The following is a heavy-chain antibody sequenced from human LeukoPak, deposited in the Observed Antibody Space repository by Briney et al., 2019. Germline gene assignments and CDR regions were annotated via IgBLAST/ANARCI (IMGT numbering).Heavy chain of an antibody. CDR3: AREGNYYDSSGYYVS. Sequence: GGSLRLSCAASGFTFSSFAMTWVRQAPGKGLEWVSVISGSGGKTYYADSVKGRFTLSRDNSNRTLFLEMSSLRVEDTAVYYCAREGNYYDSSGYYVSWGQGTLVTVSA. CDR1: GFTFSSFA. CDR2: ISGSGGKT. V-gene: IGHV3-23*01. J-gene: IGHJ5*02. D-gene: IGHD3-22*01.